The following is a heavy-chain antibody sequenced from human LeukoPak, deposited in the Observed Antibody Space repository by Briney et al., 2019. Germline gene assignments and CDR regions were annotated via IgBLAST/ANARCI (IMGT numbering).Heavy chain of an antibody. V-gene: IGHV4-59*08. J-gene: IGHJ4*02. CDR3: ASMRGIGAAATEMYYFGY. Sequence: SETLSLTCTVSGGSINSYYWSWIRQPPGRGLEWIGYISYSGSTNYNPSLKSRVTISVDTSKNQFSLKLSSVTAADTAVYYCASMRGIGAAATEMYYFGYWGQGTLVTVSS. CDR1: GGSINSYY. D-gene: IGHD6-13*01. CDR2: ISYSGST.